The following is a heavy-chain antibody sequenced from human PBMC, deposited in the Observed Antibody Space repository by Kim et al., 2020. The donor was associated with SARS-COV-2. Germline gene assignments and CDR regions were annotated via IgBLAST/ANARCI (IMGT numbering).Heavy chain of an antibody. Sequence: GGSLRLSCAASGFTFSSYWMHWVRQAPGKGLVWVSRINSDGSSTSYADSVKGRFTISRDNAKNTLYLQMNSLRAEDTAVYYCAQITMVRGVISDYWGQGTPGSVSS. CDR1: GFTFSSYW. CDR3: AQITMVRGVISDY. CDR2: INSDGSST. V-gene: IGHV3-74*01. J-gene: IGHJ4*02. D-gene: IGHD3-10*01.